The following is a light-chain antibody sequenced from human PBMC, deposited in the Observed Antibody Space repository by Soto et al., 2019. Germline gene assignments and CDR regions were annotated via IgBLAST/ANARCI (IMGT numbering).Light chain of an antibody. J-gene: IGKJ5*01. CDR3: QQYENLPT. V-gene: IGKV1-33*01. CDR2: DAS. CDR1: QNINTY. Sequence: IHMTQSPSSLSASVGYRFTITCQASQNINTYLNWYQQKPGRAPKLLIYDASNLEAGVPSRLRGSGSGTVFTITISRPQPEDIATYYCQQYENLPTVGQGTRLEIK.